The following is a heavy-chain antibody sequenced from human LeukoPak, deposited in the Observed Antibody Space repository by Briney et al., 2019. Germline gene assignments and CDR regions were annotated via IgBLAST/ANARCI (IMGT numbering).Heavy chain of an antibody. CDR1: GGSFSGYY. CDR3: ARASPLVLNWFDP. J-gene: IGHJ5*02. V-gene: IGHV4-34*01. Sequence: PSETLSLTCAVYGGSFSGYYWSWIRQPPGKGLEWIGEINHSGSTNYNPSLKSRITISVDPSRNQFSLKLSSVTAADTAVYYCARASPLVLNWFDPWGQGTLVTVSS. CDR2: INHSGST. D-gene: IGHD2/OR15-2a*01.